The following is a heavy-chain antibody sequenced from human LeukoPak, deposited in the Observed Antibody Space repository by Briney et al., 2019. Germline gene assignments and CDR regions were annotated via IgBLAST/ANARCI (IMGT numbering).Heavy chain of an antibody. Sequence: SETLSLTCTVSGGSISSYYWSWIRQPPGKGLEGIGYIYYSGSTNYNPSLKSRVTISVDTSKNQFSLKLSSVTAADTAVYYCASGYYDSSGYYSFDYWGQGTLVTVSS. V-gene: IGHV4-59*01. CDR2: IYYSGST. D-gene: IGHD3-22*01. CDR1: GGSISSYY. CDR3: ASGYYDSSGYYSFDY. J-gene: IGHJ4*02.